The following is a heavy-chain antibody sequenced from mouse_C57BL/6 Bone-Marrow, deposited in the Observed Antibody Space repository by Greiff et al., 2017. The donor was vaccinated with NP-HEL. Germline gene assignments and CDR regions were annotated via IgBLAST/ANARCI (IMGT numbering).Heavy chain of an antibody. CDR2: IYPRSGNT. V-gene: IGHV1-81*01. J-gene: IGHJ4*01. CDR3: ARPLPSMDY. CDR1: GYTFTSYG. D-gene: IGHD5-5*01. Sequence: QVQLQQSGAELARPGASVKLSCKASGYTFTSYGISWVKQRTGQGLEWIGEIYPRSGNTYYNEKFKGKATLTADKSSSTASMALRSLPSEDSAVYFCARPLPSMDYWGQGTSVTVSS.